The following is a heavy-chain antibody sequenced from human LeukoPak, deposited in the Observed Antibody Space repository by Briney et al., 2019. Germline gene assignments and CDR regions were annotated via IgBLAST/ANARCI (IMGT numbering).Heavy chain of an antibody. D-gene: IGHD4-17*01. V-gene: IGHV3-48*02. CDR1: GFTFTTYP. Sequence: PGGSLRLSCAASGFTFTTYPMNWVRQAPGKGLEWVSYISGSTSNIKYADSVMGRFTISRDNAKNSLYLQMNSLRDEDTAVYYCARDLYGDYSFDYWGQGTLVTVSS. CDR3: ARDLYGDYSFDY. CDR2: ISGSTSNI. J-gene: IGHJ4*02.